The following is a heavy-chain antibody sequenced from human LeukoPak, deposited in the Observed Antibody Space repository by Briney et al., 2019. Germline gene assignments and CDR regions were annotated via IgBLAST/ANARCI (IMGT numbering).Heavy chain of an antibody. D-gene: IGHD6-13*01. CDR3: AKESSRWQYFDY. CDR2: IQYDGSSQ. J-gene: IGHJ4*02. CDR1: GFTFSTYG. Sequence: GGSLRLSCAAFGFTFSTYGMHWVRQAPGKGLEWVTFIQYDGSSQYYADSVKGRFTISRDNSKNTLYLQMNSLGAEDTAVYYCAKESSRWQYFDYWGQGTLVTVSS. V-gene: IGHV3-30*02.